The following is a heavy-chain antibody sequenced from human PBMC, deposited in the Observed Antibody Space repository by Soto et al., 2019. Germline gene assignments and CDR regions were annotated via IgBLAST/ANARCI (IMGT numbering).Heavy chain of an antibody. V-gene: IGHV4-34*01. J-gene: IGHJ4*02. CDR3: ARKGGLEGYCSSTSCYVVDY. CDR1: GGSFSGYY. Sequence: SETLSLTCAVYGGSFSGYYWSWIRQPPGKGLEWIGEINHSGSTNYNPSLKSRVTISVDTSKNQFSLKLSSVTAADTAVYYCARKGGLEGYCSSTSCYVVDYWGQGTLVTVSS. D-gene: IGHD2-2*01. CDR2: INHSGST.